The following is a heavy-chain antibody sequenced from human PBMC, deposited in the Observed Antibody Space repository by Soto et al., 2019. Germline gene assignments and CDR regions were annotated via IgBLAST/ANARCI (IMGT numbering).Heavy chain of an antibody. D-gene: IGHD3-10*01. J-gene: IGHJ3*02. CDR1: GGSISSYY. CDR3: ARRGSYFFDAFDI. CDR2: IYYSGST. V-gene: IGHV4-59*08. Sequence: PSETLSLTCTVSGGSISSYYWSWIRQPPGKGLEWIGYIYYSGSTNYNPSLKSRVTISVDTSKNQFSLKLSSVTAADTAVYYCARRGSYFFDAFDIWGQGTMVTVSS.